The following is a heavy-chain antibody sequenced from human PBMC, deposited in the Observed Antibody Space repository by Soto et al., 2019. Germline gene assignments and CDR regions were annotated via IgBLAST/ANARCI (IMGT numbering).Heavy chain of an antibody. V-gene: IGHV2-5*02. J-gene: IGHJ4*02. D-gene: IGHD3-22*01. Sequence: QITLKESGPTVVRPTQTLSVTCTFSGFSLTTRGVGVGWVRQPPGKALEWLALIYWDDDKRYSPSLKSSLTIAKETSKNQAGLTVTILAPVASGTYYCAHTRGYNSSGFSQFDYGGQGALVTVSS. CDR2: IYWDDDK. CDR1: GFSLTTRGVG. CDR3: AHTRGYNSSGFSQFDY.